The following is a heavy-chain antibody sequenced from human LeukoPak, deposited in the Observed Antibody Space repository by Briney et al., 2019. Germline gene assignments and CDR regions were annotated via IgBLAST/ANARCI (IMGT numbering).Heavy chain of an antibody. CDR3: AREAYYDFWSGYYTSADYYYYYMDV. D-gene: IGHD3-3*01. V-gene: IGHV4-59*12. CDR2: IYDSGST. Sequence: SETPSLTCTVSGGSISSYYWSWIRQPPGKGLEWIGFIYDSGSTNYNPSLKSRVTISVDTSKNQFSLKLSSVTAADTAVYYCAREAYYDFWSGYYTSADYYYYYMDVWGKGTTVTVSS. J-gene: IGHJ6*03. CDR1: GGSISSYY.